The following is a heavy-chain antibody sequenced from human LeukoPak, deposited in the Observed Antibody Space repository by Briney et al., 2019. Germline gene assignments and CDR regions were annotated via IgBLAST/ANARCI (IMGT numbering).Heavy chain of an antibody. D-gene: IGHD3-10*01. J-gene: IGHJ4*02. V-gene: IGHV3-21*06. CDR1: GFTFSTYS. CDR2: ISSSSSYI. CDR3: ARDSTMVRDTESDY. Sequence: KTGGSLRLSCAASGFTFSTYSMNWVRQAPGKGLEWVSSISSSSSYIYYADSVKGRFTISRDNAKNTLFMQMNSLRAEDTAVYYCARDSTMVRDTESDYWGQGTLVTVSS.